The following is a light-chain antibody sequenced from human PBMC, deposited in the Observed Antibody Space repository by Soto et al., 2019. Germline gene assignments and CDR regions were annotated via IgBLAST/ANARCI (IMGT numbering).Light chain of an antibody. J-gene: IGLJ1*01. CDR2: HNY. CDR3: SAWDDSLSVYV. Sequence: QSVLTQPPSASGTPGQRVTISCSGSSSNIGSDFVYWYQQLPGTPPKLLIYHNYQRPSGVPDRFSGSKSGTSGSLAISDLRSEDEGDYYCSAWDDSLSVYVFGAGTKVTVL. CDR1: SSNIGSDF. V-gene: IGLV1-47*01.